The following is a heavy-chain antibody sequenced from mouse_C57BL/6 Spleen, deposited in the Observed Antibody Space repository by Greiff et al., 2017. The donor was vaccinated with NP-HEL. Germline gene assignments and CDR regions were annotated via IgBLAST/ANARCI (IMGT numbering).Heavy chain of an antibody. Sequence: QVQLKQSGAELVRPGASVKLSCKASGYTFTDYYINWVKQRPGQGLEWIARIYPGSGNTYYNEKFKGKATLTAEKSSSTAYMQLSSLTSEDSAVYFCARSGYSNYVGYFDYWGQGTTLTVSS. CDR3: ARSGYSNYVGYFDY. CDR1: GYTFTDYY. D-gene: IGHD2-5*01. V-gene: IGHV1-76*01. J-gene: IGHJ2*01. CDR2: IYPGSGNT.